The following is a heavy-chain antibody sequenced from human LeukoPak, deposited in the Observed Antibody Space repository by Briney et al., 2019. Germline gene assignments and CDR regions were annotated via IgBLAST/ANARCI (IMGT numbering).Heavy chain of an antibody. D-gene: IGHD3-9*01. CDR3: ARGVLRYFDGVAYRNWFDP. V-gene: IGHV3-48*01. CDR2: ISSSSSTI. J-gene: IGHJ5*02. Sequence: GGSLRLSCAASGFTFSSYSMNWVRQAPGKGLEWVSYISSSSSTIYYADSVKGRFTISRDNAKNSLYLQMNSLRAGDTAVYYCARGVLRYFDGVAYRNWFDPWGQGTLVTVSS. CDR1: GFTFSSYS.